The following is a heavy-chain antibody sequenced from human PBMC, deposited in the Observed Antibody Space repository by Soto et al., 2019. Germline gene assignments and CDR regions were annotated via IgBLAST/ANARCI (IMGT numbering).Heavy chain of an antibody. CDR2: IYYSGST. V-gene: IGHV4-59*08. D-gene: IGHD3-3*01. CDR1: GGSISSYY. Sequence: SETLSLTCTVSGGSISSYYWSWIRQPPGKGLEWIGHIYYSGSTNYNPSLKSRVTISVDTSKNQFSLKLSSVTAADTAVYYCARAYYDFRSGYYTGWFDPWGQGTLVTVSS. CDR3: ARAYYDFRSGYYTGWFDP. J-gene: IGHJ5*02.